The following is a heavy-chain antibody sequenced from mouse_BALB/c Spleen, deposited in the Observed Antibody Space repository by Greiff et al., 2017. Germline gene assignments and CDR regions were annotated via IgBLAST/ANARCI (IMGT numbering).Heavy chain of an antibody. Sequence: EVKLVESGPGLVKPSQSLSLTCSVTGYSITSGYYWNWIRQFPGNKLEWMGYISYDGSNNYNPSLKNRISITRDTSKNQFFLKLNSVTTEDTATYYCARVGYGPYAMDYWGQGTSVTVSS. J-gene: IGHJ4*01. CDR1: GYSITSGYY. D-gene: IGHD1-2*01. CDR2: ISYDGSN. CDR3: ARVGYGPYAMDY. V-gene: IGHV3-6*02.